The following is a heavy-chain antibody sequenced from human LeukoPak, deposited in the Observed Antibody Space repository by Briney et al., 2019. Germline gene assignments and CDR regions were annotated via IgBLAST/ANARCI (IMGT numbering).Heavy chain of an antibody. CDR3: AGLSGDDSYYFDY. D-gene: IGHD5-12*01. V-gene: IGHV1-2*02. Sequence: ASLRLSCTASGYTFTGYYMHWVRQAPGQGLEWMAYINPNSGYTDYAQKFQGRVTMTRDTSISTAYMELSRLRSDDTAVYYCAGLSGDDSYYFDYWGQGTLVAVSS. J-gene: IGHJ4*02. CDR2: INPNSGYT. CDR1: GYTFTGYY.